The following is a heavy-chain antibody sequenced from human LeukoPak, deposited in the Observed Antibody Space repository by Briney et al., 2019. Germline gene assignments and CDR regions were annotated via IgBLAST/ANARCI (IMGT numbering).Heavy chain of an antibody. CDR3: AKNQYVYCSSTSCYHGGFDY. CDR2: ISYDGSNK. D-gene: IGHD2-2*01. CDR1: GFTFSSYA. V-gene: IGHV3-30-3*02. J-gene: IGHJ4*02. Sequence: GGSLRLSCAASGFTFSSYAMHWVRQAPGKGLEWVAVISYDGSNKYYADSVKGRFTISRDNSKNTLYLQMNSLRAEDTAVYYCAKNQYVYCSSTSCYHGGFDYWGQGTLVTISS.